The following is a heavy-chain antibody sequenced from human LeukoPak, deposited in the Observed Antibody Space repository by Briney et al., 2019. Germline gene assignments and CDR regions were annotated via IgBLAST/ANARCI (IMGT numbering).Heavy chain of an antibody. D-gene: IGHD2-2*01. CDR2: INPSGGST. Sequence: GASVKVSCKASGYTFTSYYMHWVRQAPGQGLEWMGIINPSGGSTNYAQKFQGRITMTRDTSTSTVYMELSSLRSEDTAVYYCARAFGNYCSSTSCFRGLFQYWGQGTLVTVSS. CDR1: GYTFTSYY. V-gene: IGHV1-46*01. CDR3: ARAFGNYCSSTSCFRGLFQY. J-gene: IGHJ4*02.